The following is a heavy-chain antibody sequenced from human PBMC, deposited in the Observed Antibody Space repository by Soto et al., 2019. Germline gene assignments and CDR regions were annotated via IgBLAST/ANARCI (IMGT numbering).Heavy chain of an antibody. V-gene: IGHV4-34*01. CDR2: INHSGST. CDR3: ARLPTPIAVAGRNWFDP. D-gene: IGHD6-19*01. J-gene: IGHJ5*02. Sequence: SETLSLTCAVYGGSFSGYYWSWIRQPPGKGLEWIGEINHSGSTNYNPSLKSRVTISVDTSKNQFSLKLSSVTAADTAVYYCARLPTPIAVAGRNWFDPWGQGTLVTVSS. CDR1: GGSFSGYY.